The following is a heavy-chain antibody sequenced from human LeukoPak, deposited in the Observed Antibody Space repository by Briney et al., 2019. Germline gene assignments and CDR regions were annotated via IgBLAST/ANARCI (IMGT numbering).Heavy chain of an antibody. CDR2: IHPGDSDT. CDR3: ARRGFCSGGNCFSNAFDI. V-gene: IGHV5-51*01. J-gene: IGHJ3*02. Sequence: GESLKISCKGSGYSFTSYWIAWVRQMPGKGPEWMGIIHPGDSDTRYSPSFQGQVTISADKSISTAYLQWSSLKASDTAMYYCARRGFCSGGNCFSNAFDIWGQGTMVTVSS. D-gene: IGHD2-15*01. CDR1: GYSFTSYW.